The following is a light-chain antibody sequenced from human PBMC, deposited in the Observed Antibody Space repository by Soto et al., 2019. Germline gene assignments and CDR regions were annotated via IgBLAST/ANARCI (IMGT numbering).Light chain of an antibody. V-gene: IGKV1-6*01. Sequence: AIQMTQSPSSLSASVGDRVTITCRASQGIRSDLGWYQQRPGEAPKLLIYGTSSLQSGVPSRFSGSGSGTDFTLTLSILQPEDFATYYCLQDYDYPRTFGQGTKVEI. CDR3: LQDYDYPRT. CDR2: GTS. J-gene: IGKJ1*01. CDR1: QGIRSD.